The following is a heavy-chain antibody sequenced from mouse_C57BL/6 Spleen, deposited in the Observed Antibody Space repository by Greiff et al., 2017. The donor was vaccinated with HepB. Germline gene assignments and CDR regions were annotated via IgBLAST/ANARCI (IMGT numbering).Heavy chain of an antibody. CDR2: IDPSDSYT. CDR1: GYTFTSYW. V-gene: IGHV1-69*01. J-gene: IGHJ2*01. CDR3: ARLLRSYYFDY. Sequence: QVQLQQPGAELVMPGASVKLSCKASGYTFTSYWMHWVKQRPGQGLEWIGEIDPSDSYTNYNQKFKGKSTLTVDKSSSTAYMQLSSLTSEDSAVYYCARLLRSYYFDYWGQGTTLTVSS. D-gene: IGHD1-1*01.